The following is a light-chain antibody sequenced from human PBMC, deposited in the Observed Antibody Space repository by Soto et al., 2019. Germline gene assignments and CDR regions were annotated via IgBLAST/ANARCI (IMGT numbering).Light chain of an antibody. Sequence: QSVLTQPASVSGSPGQSIIISCTGTSSDVGGYNYVSWYQQHPGKAPKLMIYDVSNRPSGVSNRFSGSKSGNTASLTISGLQSEDEADYYCSSYTGSSTQVFGGGTKVTVL. V-gene: IGLV2-14*03. J-gene: IGLJ2*01. CDR3: SSYTGSSTQV. CDR2: DVS. CDR1: SSDVGGYNY.